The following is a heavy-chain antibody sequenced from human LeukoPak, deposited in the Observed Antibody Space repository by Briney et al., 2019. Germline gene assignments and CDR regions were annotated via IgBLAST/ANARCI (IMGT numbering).Heavy chain of an antibody. CDR3: ARFFYYDASLPPY. J-gene: IGHJ4*02. Sequence: PSETLSLTCPVSGGYISTSNYYWGWIRQPPGKGLEWIGTIYYSGSTYYNPSLQSRVTISLDTSKNQFSLHVRSVTAVDTATYYCARFFYYDASLPPYWGQGTLVIVSS. CDR1: GGYISTSNYY. CDR2: IYYSGST. V-gene: IGHV4-39*01. D-gene: IGHD3-16*01.